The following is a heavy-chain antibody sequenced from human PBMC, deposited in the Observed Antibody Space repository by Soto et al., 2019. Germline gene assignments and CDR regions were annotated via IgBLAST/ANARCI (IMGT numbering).Heavy chain of an antibody. D-gene: IGHD2-8*01. CDR2: ISGNNGNT. Sequence: QVQLVQSGAEMKQPGASVKVSCKTSGYAFSGYRLSWVRQGPGQGLEWMGWISGNNGNTDYAQKFQGRVTMTTDTSTSTAYMELRSLRSDDTAVYYCARDLGPPNWFDSWGQGTLVTVSS. CDR1: GYAFSGYR. J-gene: IGHJ5*01. CDR3: ARDLGPPNWFDS. V-gene: IGHV1-18*01.